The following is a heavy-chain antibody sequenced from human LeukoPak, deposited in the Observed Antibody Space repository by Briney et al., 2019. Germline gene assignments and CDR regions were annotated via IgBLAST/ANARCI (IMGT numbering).Heavy chain of an antibody. Sequence: GGSLRLSCAASGFTFSSYAMHWVRQAPGKGLEWVAVISYDGSNKYYADSVKGRFTISRDNSKNTLYLQMNSLRAEDTAVYYCAREPGIGYAFDIWGHGTVVTVSS. D-gene: IGHD2/OR15-2a*01. CDR2: ISYDGSNK. J-gene: IGHJ3*02. CDR3: AREPGIGYAFDI. CDR1: GFTFSSYA. V-gene: IGHV3-30-3*01.